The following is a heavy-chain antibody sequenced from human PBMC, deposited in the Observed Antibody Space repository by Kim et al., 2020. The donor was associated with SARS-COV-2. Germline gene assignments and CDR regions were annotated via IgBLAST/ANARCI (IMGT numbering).Heavy chain of an antibody. CDR3: ARVYHSSTWYGVDY. D-gene: IGHD6-13*01. V-gene: IGHV3-48*03. CDR2: ISSSGGTT. J-gene: IGHJ4*02. CDR1: GFTFSTYE. Sequence: GGSLRLSFAGSGFTFSTYEMNWVRQAPGKGLEWVSYISSSGGTTYYADSVKGRFTISRDNAKNSLYLQMNSLRAEDTAVYYCARVYHSSTWYGVDYWGQGTLVTVSS.